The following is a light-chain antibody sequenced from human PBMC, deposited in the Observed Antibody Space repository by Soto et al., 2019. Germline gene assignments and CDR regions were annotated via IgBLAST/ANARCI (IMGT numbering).Light chain of an antibody. CDR2: EVT. J-gene: IGLJ1*01. CDR1: SSDVGGDDS. Sequence: QSALTQPPSASGSPGQSVTISCTGTSSDVGGDDSVSWYQQNPGKAPKLIIYEVTKRPSGVPDRFSGSKSGNTASLTVSGLQAEDEAEYYCGSYGGRHNYVFGTGTKLTVL. V-gene: IGLV2-8*01. CDR3: GSYGGRHNYV.